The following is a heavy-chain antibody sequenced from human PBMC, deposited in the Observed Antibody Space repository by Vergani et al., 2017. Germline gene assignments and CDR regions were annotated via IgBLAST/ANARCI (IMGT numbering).Heavy chain of an antibody. CDR1: GGSFSGYY. Sequence: QVQLQQWGAGLLKPSETLSLTCAVYGGSFSGYYGSWIRQPPGKGLEWIGEINHSGSTNYNPSLKSRVTISVDTSKNQFSLKLSSVTAADTAVYYCARDRPQLPTRYYEFWSGYYKGETADYYYMDVWGKGTTVTVSS. J-gene: IGHJ6*03. V-gene: IGHV4-34*01. CDR3: ARDRPQLPTRYYEFWSGYYKGETADYYYMDV. CDR2: INHSGST. D-gene: IGHD3-3*01.